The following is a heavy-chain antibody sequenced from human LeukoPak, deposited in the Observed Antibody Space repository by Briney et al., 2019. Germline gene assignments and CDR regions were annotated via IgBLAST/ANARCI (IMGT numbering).Heavy chain of an antibody. CDR2: ISAYNGNT. D-gene: IGHD5-18*01. CDR3: ARDRREGDTAMVVFDY. V-gene: IGHV1-18*01. Sequence: GASVKVSCKASGYTFTSYGISWVRQAPGQGLEWMGWISAYNGNTNYAQKLQGRVTMTTDTSTSTAYMELRSLRSDDTVVYYCARDRREGDTAMVVFDYWGQGTLVTVSS. CDR1: GYTFTSYG. J-gene: IGHJ4*02.